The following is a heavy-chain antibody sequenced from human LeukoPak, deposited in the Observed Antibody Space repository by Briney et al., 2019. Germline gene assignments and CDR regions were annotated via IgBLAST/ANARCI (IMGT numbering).Heavy chain of an antibody. CDR1: GFTFSSYG. CDR3: AKARGVITYWFDP. V-gene: IGHV3-30*02. J-gene: IGHJ5*02. D-gene: IGHD3-22*01. CDR2: IWYDGSNK. Sequence: GGSLRLSCAASGFTFSSYGMHWVRQAPGKGPEWVAVIWYDGSNKYYADSVKGRFTISRDNSKNTLYLQMNSLRTEDTALYYCAKARGVITYWFDPWGQGTLVTVSS.